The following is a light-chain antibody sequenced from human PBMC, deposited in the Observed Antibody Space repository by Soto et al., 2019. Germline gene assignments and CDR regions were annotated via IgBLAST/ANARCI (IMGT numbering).Light chain of an antibody. CDR1: QSVSSSY. Sequence: EIVLTQSPGTLSLSPGERATLSCRASQSVSSSYLAWYQQKPGQAPRLLIYGASSRATGIPDRFSGSGSGTDFTLTISRLEPEDFAVYYCQQYGSPFGG. CDR3: QQYGSP. V-gene: IGKV3-20*01. J-gene: IGKJ4*01. CDR2: GAS.